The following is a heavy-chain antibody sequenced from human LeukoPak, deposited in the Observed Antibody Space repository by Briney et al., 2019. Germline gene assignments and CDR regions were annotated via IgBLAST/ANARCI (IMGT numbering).Heavy chain of an antibody. CDR1: GDSISTYY. D-gene: IGHD1-1*01. CDR3: ARLNWKDIGRDYFDY. CDR2: IYTSGST. V-gene: IGHV4-4*07. J-gene: IGHJ4*02. Sequence: SATLSLTCSVSGDSISTYYWSRIRQPAGKGLEWIGRIYTSGSTNYNPSLKSRVTMSVDTSKNQFSLKLTSVTAADSAVYYCARLNWKDIGRDYFDYWGQGTLVTVSS.